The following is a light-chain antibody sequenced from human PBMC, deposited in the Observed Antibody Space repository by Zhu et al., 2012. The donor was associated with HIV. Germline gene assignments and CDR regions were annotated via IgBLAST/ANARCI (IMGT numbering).Light chain of an antibody. Sequence: EIVLTQSPATLSLSPGEGATLSCRASQSVGSNLAWYQQKPGQAPRLFIYDASNRASGIPARFTGSGSGTDFTLTISSLEPEDFAVYYCQQYGSSPMYTFGQGTKLEIK. V-gene: IGKV3-20*01. CDR3: QQYGSSPMYT. CDR1: QSVGSN. J-gene: IGKJ2*01. CDR2: DAS.